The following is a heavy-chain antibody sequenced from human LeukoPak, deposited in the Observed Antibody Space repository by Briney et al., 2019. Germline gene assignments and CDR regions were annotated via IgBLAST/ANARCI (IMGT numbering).Heavy chain of an antibody. J-gene: IGHJ6*03. CDR2: INPNSGDT. CDR1: GYTFTGYY. D-gene: IGHD3-10*01. Sequence: ASVKVSCKASGYTFTGYYMHWVRQAPGQGLEWMGWINPNSGDTNYAQKFQGGVTMTRDTSISTAYMELSRLRSDDTAVYYCARGVTGIYYYYYMDVWGKGTTVTISS. V-gene: IGHV1-2*02. CDR3: ARGVTGIYYYYYMDV.